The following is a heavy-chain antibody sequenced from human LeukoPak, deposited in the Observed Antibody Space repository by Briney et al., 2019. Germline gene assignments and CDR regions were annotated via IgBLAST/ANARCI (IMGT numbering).Heavy chain of an antibody. CDR2: INTNTGNP. CDR3: ARGYSSSWYAASFDY. Sequence: PVASVKVSCKASGYTFTSYAMNWVRQAPGQGLEWMGWINTNTGNPTYAQGFTGRFVFSLDTSVSTAYLQISSLKAEDTAVYYCARGYSSSWYAASFDYWGQGTLVTVSS. J-gene: IGHJ4*02. D-gene: IGHD6-13*01. CDR1: GYTFTSYA. V-gene: IGHV7-4-1*02.